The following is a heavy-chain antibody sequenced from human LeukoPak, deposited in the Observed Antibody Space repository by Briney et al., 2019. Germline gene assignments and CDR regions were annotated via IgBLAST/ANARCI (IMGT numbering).Heavy chain of an antibody. J-gene: IGHJ5*02. Sequence: PGGSLRLSCAASGFTFSSYGMHWVPQAPGKALEWVAVISYDGSNKYYADSVKGRFTISRDNSKNTLYLQMNSLRAEDTAVYYCAKASVTLNWFDPWGQGTLVTVSS. CDR3: AKASVTLNWFDP. D-gene: IGHD2-21*02. CDR1: GFTFSSYG. CDR2: ISYDGSNK. V-gene: IGHV3-30*18.